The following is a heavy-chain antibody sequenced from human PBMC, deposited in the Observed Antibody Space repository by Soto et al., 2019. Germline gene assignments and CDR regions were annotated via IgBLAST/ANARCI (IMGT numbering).Heavy chain of an antibody. CDR2: IIPIFGTA. CDR3: ARDGYYYDSSGYYYDFDY. CDR1: GGTFSSYA. V-gene: IGHV1-69*05. J-gene: IGHJ4*02. Sequence: QVQLVQSGAEVKKPGSSVKVSCKASGGTFSSYAISWVRQAPGQGLEWMGGIIPIFGTANYAQKFQGRVTITPDESTSTAYMELSSLRSEDTAVYYCARDGYYYDSSGYYYDFDYWGQGTLVTVSS. D-gene: IGHD3-22*01.